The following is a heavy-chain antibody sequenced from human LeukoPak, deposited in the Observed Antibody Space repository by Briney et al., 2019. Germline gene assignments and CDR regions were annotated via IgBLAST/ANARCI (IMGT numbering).Heavy chain of an antibody. D-gene: IGHD2/OR15-2a*01. J-gene: IGHJ6*02. CDR2: TRGKSAGSAT. CDR3: GWEYLGKIHV. CDR1: GVTFRDAW. V-gene: IGHV3-15*05. Sequence: SGGPLRLSCALSGVTFRDAWMTWVRQAPGKGLEWVGRTRGKSAGSATEYGVPLKGRFPISRDESRNSIYLHHNILKTENAGVYYCGWEYLGKIHVWGQGTTVTVSS.